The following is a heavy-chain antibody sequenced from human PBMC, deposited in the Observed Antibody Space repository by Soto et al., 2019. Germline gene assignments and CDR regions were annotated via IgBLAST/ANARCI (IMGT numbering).Heavy chain of an antibody. CDR3: ARLYHFDTSARSTGDLDY. V-gene: IGHV5-51*01. Sequence: GESLKISWEGSGYSFTNYWIAWVRQMPGKGLEWIGIIYPGDSDTRYIPSFQGQVTISADKSISTAYLQWSSLKASDTAMYYCARLYHFDTSARSTGDLDYWGQGTQVTVSS. D-gene: IGHD3-22*01. CDR1: GYSFTNYW. J-gene: IGHJ4*02. CDR2: IYPGDSDT.